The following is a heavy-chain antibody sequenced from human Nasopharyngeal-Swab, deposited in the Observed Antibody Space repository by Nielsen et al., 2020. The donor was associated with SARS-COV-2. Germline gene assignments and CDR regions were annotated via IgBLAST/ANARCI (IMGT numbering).Heavy chain of an antibody. CDR1: GFTFSSYW. Sequence: GESLKISCAASGFTFSSYWMHWVRQAPGKGLVWVSRINRDGSSTSYADSVKGRFTSSRDNAKNTLYLQMNRLRAEDTAVYYCSRVKYDSSGYYYSGSDYWGQGTLVTVSS. D-gene: IGHD3-22*01. J-gene: IGHJ4*02. CDR2: INRDGSST. CDR3: SRVKYDSSGYYYSGSDY. V-gene: IGHV3-74*01.